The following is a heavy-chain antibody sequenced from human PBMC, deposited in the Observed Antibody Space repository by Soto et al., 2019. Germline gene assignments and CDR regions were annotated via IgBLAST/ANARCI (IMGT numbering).Heavy chain of an antibody. Sequence: GASVKVSCKASGGTFSSYTISWVRQAPGQGLEWMGRIIPILGIANYAQKFQGRVTITADKSTSTAYMELSSLRSEDTAVYYCASSSNSLDFDYWGQGTLVTVSS. CDR3: ASSSNSLDFDY. D-gene: IGHD6-6*01. CDR1: GGTFSSYT. J-gene: IGHJ4*02. CDR2: IIPILGIA. V-gene: IGHV1-69*02.